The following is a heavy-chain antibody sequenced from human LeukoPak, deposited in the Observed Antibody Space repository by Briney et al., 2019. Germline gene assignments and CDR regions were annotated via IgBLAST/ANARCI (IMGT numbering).Heavy chain of an antibody. CDR1: GFTFTTYG. CDR2: IGPDGGTT. V-gene: IGHV3-64*01. Sequence: GGSLRLSCAASGFTFTTYGMHWVRQAPGKGLEYVSGIGPDGGTTYYAKSVKGRFTISRDNSKSMVYLQMGSLTADDMAVYYCARGTQLTDYWGQGTLVTVSS. CDR3: ARGTQLTDY. D-gene: IGHD6-13*01. J-gene: IGHJ4*02.